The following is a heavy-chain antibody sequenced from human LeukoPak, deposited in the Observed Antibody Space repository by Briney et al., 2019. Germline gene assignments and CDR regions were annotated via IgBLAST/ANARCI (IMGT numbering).Heavy chain of an antibody. CDR1: GFTFRSYA. CDR2: ISGGSGTT. D-gene: IGHD5-18*01. CDR3: ARDGDTAMVTFDY. J-gene: IGHJ4*02. Sequence: GGSLRLSCAASGFTFRSYAMSWVRQAPGKGLEWVSSISGGSGTTYYADSVKGRFTISRDNSKNTLYLQMNSLRAEDTAVYYCARDGDTAMVTFDYWGQGTLVTVSS. V-gene: IGHV3-23*01.